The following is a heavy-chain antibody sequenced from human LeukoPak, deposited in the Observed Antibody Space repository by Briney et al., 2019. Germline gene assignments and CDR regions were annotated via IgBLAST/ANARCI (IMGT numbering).Heavy chain of an antibody. CDR2: IIPIFGTA. CDR3: AGETGYSSSWYPPQYFQH. J-gene: IGHJ1*01. CDR1: GGTFIRYA. V-gene: IGHV1-69*13. Sequence: SVKVSCKASGGTFIRYAISWVRQAPGQGLEWMGGIIPIFGTANYAQKFQGRVTITADESTSTAYMELSSLRSEDTAVYYCAGETGYSSSWYPPQYFQHWGQGTLVTVSS. D-gene: IGHD6-13*01.